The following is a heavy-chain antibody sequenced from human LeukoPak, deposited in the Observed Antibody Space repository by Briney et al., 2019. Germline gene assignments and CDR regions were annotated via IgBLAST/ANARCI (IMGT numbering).Heavy chain of an antibody. V-gene: IGHV3-7*01. CDR1: GFTFSSYW. D-gene: IGHD3-10*02. J-gene: IGHJ6*04. CDR2: IKRDGSEK. Sequence: GGSLRLSCAASGFTFSSYWMTWVRQAPGKGLEWVGNIKRDGSEKYYVDSVKGRFTISRDNAKNSLYLQMNSLRAEDTAVYYCAELGITMIGGVWGKGTTVTISS. CDR3: AELGITMIGGV.